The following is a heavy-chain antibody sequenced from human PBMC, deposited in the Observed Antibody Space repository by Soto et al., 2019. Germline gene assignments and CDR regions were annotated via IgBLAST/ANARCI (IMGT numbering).Heavy chain of an antibody. CDR2: INHSGST. J-gene: IGHJ4*02. D-gene: IGHD7-27*01. Sequence: QVQLQQWGAGLLKPSETLSLTCAVYGGSFSGYYWNWMRQPPGKGLEWTGEINHSGSTNYNPSLKSLFTISVDTSMTQFSLKLSSVTAADTAVYYCARGWGRISGYWGQGTLVTVSS. V-gene: IGHV4-34*01. CDR1: GGSFSGYY. CDR3: ARGWGRISGY.